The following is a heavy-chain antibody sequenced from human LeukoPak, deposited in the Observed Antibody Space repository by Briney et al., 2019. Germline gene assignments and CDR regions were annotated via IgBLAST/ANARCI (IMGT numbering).Heavy chain of an antibody. Sequence: SETLSLTCTVSGGSIDNSHYYWGWIRQPPGEGLEWIASIHYSGSTHYNPSLKGRVTISVDTSKNQFSLKLSSVTAADTAVYYCVRLASGLIDYWGQGTLVTVSS. CDR3: VRLASGLIDY. CDR1: GGSIDNSHYY. CDR2: IHYSGST. D-gene: IGHD6-19*01. V-gene: IGHV4-39*01. J-gene: IGHJ4*02.